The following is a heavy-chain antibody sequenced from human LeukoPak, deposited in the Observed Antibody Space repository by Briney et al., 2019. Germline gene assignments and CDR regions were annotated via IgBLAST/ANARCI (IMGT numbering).Heavy chain of an antibody. Sequence: SGGSLRLSCAASGFTFSSYAMSWVRQAPGKGLEWVSAISGSGGSTYYADSVKGRFTISRDNAKNSLYLQMNSLRAEDTAVYYCARDRMVRGVVDYWGQGTLVTVSS. D-gene: IGHD3-10*01. V-gene: IGHV3-23*01. J-gene: IGHJ4*02. CDR2: ISGSGGST. CDR1: GFTFSSYA. CDR3: ARDRMVRGVVDY.